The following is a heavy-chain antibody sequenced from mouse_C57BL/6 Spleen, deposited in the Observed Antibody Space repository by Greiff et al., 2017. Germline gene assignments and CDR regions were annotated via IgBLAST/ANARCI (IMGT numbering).Heavy chain of an antibody. CDR2: IYPGGGYT. D-gene: IGHD3-2*02. Sequence: QVQLQQSGAELVRPGTSVKMSCKASGYTFTNYWIGWAKQRPGHGLEWIGDIYPGGGYTNYNEKFKGKATLTADKSSSTAYMQFSSLTSEDSAIYYCARWTAQSWFAYWGQGTLVTVSA. CDR1: GYTFTNYW. V-gene: IGHV1-63*01. J-gene: IGHJ3*01. CDR3: ARWTAQSWFAY.